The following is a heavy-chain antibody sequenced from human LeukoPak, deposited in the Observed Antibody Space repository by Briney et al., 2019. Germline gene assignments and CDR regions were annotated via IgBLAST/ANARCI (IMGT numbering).Heavy chain of an antibody. Sequence: GGSLRLSCAASGFRFSVIGMHWVRQAPGRGLEWLAFIRYDGSNKYYADSMKGRLTISRDNSKNTLFLEMSSLRPEDTAMYYCAKGRAAAVANWYFGLWGRGTLVTVSS. CDR2: IRYDGSNK. D-gene: IGHD6-13*01. J-gene: IGHJ2*01. CDR3: AKGRAAAVANWYFGL. CDR1: GFRFSVIG. V-gene: IGHV3-30*02.